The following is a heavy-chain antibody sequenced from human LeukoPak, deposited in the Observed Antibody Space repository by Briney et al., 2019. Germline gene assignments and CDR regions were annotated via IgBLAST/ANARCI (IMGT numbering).Heavy chain of an antibody. CDR3: ARRGGSYFDY. CDR2: ISYDGSNA. D-gene: IGHD1-26*01. J-gene: IGHJ4*02. Sequence: PGRSLRLSCAASGFTFSSYGMHWVRQAPGKGLEWVAVISYDGSNAYYSDSEKGRFTIARDNSKNTLFLQMNSLRAEDTAVYYCARRGGSYFDYWGQGTLVSLSS. V-gene: IGHV3-30*03. CDR1: GFTFSSYG.